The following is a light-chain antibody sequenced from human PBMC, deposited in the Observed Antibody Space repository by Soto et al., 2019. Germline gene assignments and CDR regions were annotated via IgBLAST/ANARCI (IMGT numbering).Light chain of an antibody. CDR3: QQSNNWPKT. Sequence: EIVMTQSPDTLSVSPGETATLSCRACQSVGSNLAWYQQKPGQAPRLLISDASTRAAGLPARFSGSGSGTEFTLTISSLQSEDFAVYYCQQSNNWPKTFGQGTKVEIK. CDR1: QSVGSN. V-gene: IGKV3-15*01. J-gene: IGKJ1*01. CDR2: DAS.